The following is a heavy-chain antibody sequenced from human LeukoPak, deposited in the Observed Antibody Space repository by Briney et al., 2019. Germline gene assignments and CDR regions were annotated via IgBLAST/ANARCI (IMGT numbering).Heavy chain of an antibody. D-gene: IGHD3-9*01. Sequence: SETLSLTCTVSGGSISSGDYHWSWIRQPRGKGLEWIGNIYYSGSTYYNPSLKSRGSISVDTSKNQFSLKLNSVTAADTAVYYCARDRYFIGFDYWGQGILVAVSS. J-gene: IGHJ4*02. CDR2: IYYSGST. V-gene: IGHV4-30-4*01. CDR3: ARDRYFIGFDY. CDR1: GGSISSGDYH.